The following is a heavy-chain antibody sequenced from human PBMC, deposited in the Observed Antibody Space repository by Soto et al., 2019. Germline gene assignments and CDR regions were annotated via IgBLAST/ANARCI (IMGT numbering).Heavy chain of an antibody. J-gene: IGHJ4*02. CDR3: AGARATIAAAAIFDC. Sequence: QVQLQESGPGLVKPSGTLSLTCAVSGGSISTSNWWSWVRQPPGKGLEWIGEVYRTGSTNYNPSRESRLTISVDKSKNQFSLKLTSVTAADTAVYYCAGARATIAAAAIFDCWGQGTLVTVSS. CDR2: VYRTGST. CDR1: GGSISTSNW. D-gene: IGHD6-13*01. V-gene: IGHV4-4*02.